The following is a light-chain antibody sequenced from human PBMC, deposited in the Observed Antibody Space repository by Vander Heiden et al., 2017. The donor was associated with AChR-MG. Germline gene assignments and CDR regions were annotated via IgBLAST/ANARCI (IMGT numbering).Light chain of an antibody. J-gene: IGKJ2*01. CDR3: QQYGSDPPSYT. Sequence: EIVLTQSPGTLSLSPGERATLSCRASQSVSSSYLAWYQQKPGQAPRLLIYGASSRATGIPDRFSGSGSGTDFTLTISRLEPEDFAVYYCQQYGSDPPSYTFGQGTKLEIK. CDR1: QSVSSSY. CDR2: GAS. V-gene: IGKV3-20*01.